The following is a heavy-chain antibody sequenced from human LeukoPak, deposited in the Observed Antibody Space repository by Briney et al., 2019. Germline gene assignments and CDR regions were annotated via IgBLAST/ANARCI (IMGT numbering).Heavy chain of an antibody. Sequence: SETLSLTCTVSGGSISNYYWSWIRQPPGKTLEWIGYTHSTGSTNYNPSLKSRVTLSVDTSRNQFSLKLNSVTAADTAVYYCAKSNGYGLIDIWGQGTMVTVSS. CDR1: GGSISNYY. CDR2: THSTGST. D-gene: IGHD3-22*01. CDR3: AKSNGYGLIDI. V-gene: IGHV4-59*12. J-gene: IGHJ3*02.